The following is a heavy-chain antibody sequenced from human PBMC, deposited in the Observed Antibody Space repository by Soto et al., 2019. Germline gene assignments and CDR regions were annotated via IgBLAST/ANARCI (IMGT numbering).Heavy chain of an antibody. CDR3: AHKGKVATTIFDY. J-gene: IGHJ4*02. CDR2: IYWNDDK. Sequence: ESGPTLVNPTQTLTLTFTFSEFSRTPFCVCVGWVGHPPGKDLEWLALIYWNDDKRYSPSLKSRLTITKDTSKNQVVLTMTNMDPVDTATYYCAHKGKVATTIFDYWGQGTLVTVSS. CDR1: EFSRTPFCVC. D-gene: IGHD5-12*01. V-gene: IGHV2-5*01.